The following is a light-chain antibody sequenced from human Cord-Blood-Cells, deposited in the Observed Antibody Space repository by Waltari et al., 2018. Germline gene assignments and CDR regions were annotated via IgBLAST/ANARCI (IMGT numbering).Light chain of an antibody. CDR2: AAS. V-gene: IGKV1-39*01. Sequence: DIQLTQSPSSLSASVGDRVTITCRASQSISSYLNWYQQKPGKAPKLLIYAASSLQSGVPSRFSGSGSGTDFTLNISSLEPEDFATYYCQQSYSTPWRFGQGTKVEIK. CDR3: QQSYSTPWR. CDR1: QSISSY. J-gene: IGKJ1*01.